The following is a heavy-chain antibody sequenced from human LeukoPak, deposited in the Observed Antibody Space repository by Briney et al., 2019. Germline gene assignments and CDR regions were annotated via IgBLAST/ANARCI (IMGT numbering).Heavy chain of an antibody. CDR2: ISGSGGST. CDR1: GFTFSSYA. CDR3: AKSNLLWFGELRPTLYYFDY. V-gene: IGHV3-23*01. D-gene: IGHD3-10*01. J-gene: IGHJ4*02. Sequence: GGSLRLSCAASGFTFSSYAMSWVRQAPGKGLEWVSAISGSGGSTYYADSVKGRFTISRDNSKNTLYLQMNSLRAEDTAVYYCAKSNLLWFGELRPTLYYFDYWGQGTLVTVSS.